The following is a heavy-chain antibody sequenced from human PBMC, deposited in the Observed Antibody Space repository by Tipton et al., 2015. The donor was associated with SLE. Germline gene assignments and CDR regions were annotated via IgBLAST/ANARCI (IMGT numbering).Heavy chain of an antibody. CDR1: RFTFSTYG. CDR2: ISGSDGST. Sequence: SLRLSCAASRFTFSTYGMRWVRQSPEKGLEWVSSISGSDGSTYYADAVKGRFTISRDNAKNTLSLQMNSVSFEDTAIYYCASILGSTNPSDFWGQGTLVTVSS. CDR3: ASILGSTNPSDF. J-gene: IGHJ4*02. D-gene: IGHD1-26*01. V-gene: IGHV3-23*01.